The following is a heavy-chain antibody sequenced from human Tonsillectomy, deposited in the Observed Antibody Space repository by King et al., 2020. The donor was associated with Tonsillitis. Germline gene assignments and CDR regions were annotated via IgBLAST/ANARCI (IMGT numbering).Heavy chain of an antibody. Sequence: LPLQESGPGLVKPSETLSLTCTVSGGSMRNSSYYWGWIRQPPGKGLEWIGSIYYTGTTYFNTSLKSRVTISEDTSKNQFSLRMSSVTAADTAVYYCARRCSGTSCYDAFDLWGQGTLVTVSS. CDR3: ARRCSGTSCYDAFDL. J-gene: IGHJ3*01. CDR1: GGSMRNSSYY. CDR2: IYYTGTT. D-gene: IGHD2-2*01. V-gene: IGHV4-39*01.